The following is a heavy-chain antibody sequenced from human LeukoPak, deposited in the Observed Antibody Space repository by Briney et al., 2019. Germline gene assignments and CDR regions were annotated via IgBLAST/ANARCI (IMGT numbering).Heavy chain of an antibody. D-gene: IGHD2-15*01. CDR3: ARGLGYCTGGSCYRYWYFDL. V-gene: IGHV4-34*01. Sequence: SETLSLTCAVYGGSFSGYYWSWLRQPPGKGLEWIGEINHSGSTNYNPSLKSRVTISVDTSKNQFSLKLSSVTAADTAVYYCARGLGYCTGGSCYRYWYFDLWGRGTLVTVSS. CDR1: GGSFSGYY. J-gene: IGHJ2*01. CDR2: INHSGST.